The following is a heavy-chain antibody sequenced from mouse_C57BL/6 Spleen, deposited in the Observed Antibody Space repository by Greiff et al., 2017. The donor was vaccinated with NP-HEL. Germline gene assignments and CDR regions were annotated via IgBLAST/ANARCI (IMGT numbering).Heavy chain of an antibody. Sequence: QVQLQQSGPELVKPGASVKISCKASGYAFSSSWMNWVKQRPGKGLEWIGRIYPGDGDTNYNGKFKGKATLTADKSSSTAYMQLSSLTSEDSAVYFCARRGEYYGSSYFDYWGQGTTLTVSS. J-gene: IGHJ2*01. V-gene: IGHV1-82*01. CDR2: IYPGDGDT. CDR1: GYAFSSSW. D-gene: IGHD1-1*01. CDR3: ARRGEYYGSSYFDY.